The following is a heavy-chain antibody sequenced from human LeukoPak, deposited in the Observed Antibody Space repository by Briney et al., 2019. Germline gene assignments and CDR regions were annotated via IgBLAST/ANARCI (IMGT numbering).Heavy chain of an antibody. CDR3: ARDHYYDSSGYYDGEYYFDY. CDR2: IWYDGGNK. D-gene: IGHD3-22*01. Sequence: PGGSLRLSCAASGFTFSSYGMHWVRQAPGKGLEWVAVIWYDGGNKYYADSVKGRFTISRDNSKNTLYLQMNSLRAEDTAVYYCARDHYYDSSGYYDGEYYFDYWGQGTLVTVSS. J-gene: IGHJ4*02. V-gene: IGHV3-33*01. CDR1: GFTFSSYG.